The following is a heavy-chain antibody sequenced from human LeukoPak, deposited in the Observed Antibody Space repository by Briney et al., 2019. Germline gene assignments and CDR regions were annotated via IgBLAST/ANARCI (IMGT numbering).Heavy chain of an antibody. V-gene: IGHV1-2*02. D-gene: IGHD4-23*01. CDR1: GYTFTDYY. CDR3: ARPFIETPSLGALDY. J-gene: IGHJ4*02. Sequence: ASVNVSCKASGYTFTDYYMHWVRQAPGQGRDGMGWINPDSGGTNYAQNFQGRVTMTRDTSISTAYMELSRLRSDDTAVYYCARPFIETPSLGALDYWGQGTLVTVSS. CDR2: INPDSGGT.